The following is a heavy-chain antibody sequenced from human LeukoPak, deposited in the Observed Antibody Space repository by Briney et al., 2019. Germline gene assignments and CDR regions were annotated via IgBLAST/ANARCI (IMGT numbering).Heavy chain of an antibody. CDR3: ARGSLSSGTYYNTFDY. J-gene: IGHJ4*02. CDR2: FNPNSGDT. CDR1: GYTFTGYY. Sequence: GASVKVSCKASGYTFTGYYIHWVRQAPGQGLEWMGWFNPNSGDTNHAQKFQGRVTMTRDTSISTAYMELSRLRSDDTAVYYCARGSLSSGTYYNTFDYWGQGTLVTVSS. V-gene: IGHV1-2*02. D-gene: IGHD3-10*01.